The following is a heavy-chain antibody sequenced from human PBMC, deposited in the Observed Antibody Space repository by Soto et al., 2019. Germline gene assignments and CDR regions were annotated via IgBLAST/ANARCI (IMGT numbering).Heavy chain of an antibody. CDR2: IIPLFGTA. D-gene: IGHD3-22*01. CDR1: GGTLSSYA. J-gene: IGHJ4*02. CDR3: ARGVHDDSSGYYYFY. Sequence: QVQLVQSGAEVKKPGSSVKVSCKASGGTLSSYAIDWVRQAPGQGLEWMGGIIPLFGTAKHAQKFQGRITITADESTRTAYMELRSLRSEDTAVYYCARGVHDDSSGYYYFYWGQGTLVTVSS. V-gene: IGHV1-69*01.